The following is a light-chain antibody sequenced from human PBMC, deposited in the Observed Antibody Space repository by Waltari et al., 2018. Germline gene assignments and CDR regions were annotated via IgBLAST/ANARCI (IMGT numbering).Light chain of an antibody. V-gene: IGLV1-40*01. J-gene: IGLJ2*01. CDR2: GNG. CDR1: SSNIGAGYD. CDR3: QSYDSSLSGSV. Sequence: QSVLTQPPSVSGAPGQRVTISCTGSSSNIGAGYDVHWYQQLPGTAPKLLIYGNGNRPSGVPERFSGSKSGTSASLAITGLQAEDEADYYCQSYDSSLSGSVFGGGTKLTVL.